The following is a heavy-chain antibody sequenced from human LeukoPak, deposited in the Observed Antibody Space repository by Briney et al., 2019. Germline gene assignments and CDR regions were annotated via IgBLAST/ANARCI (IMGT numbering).Heavy chain of an antibody. CDR3: AKYCGGDCYGMDV. CDR2: IKQDGSEK. V-gene: IGHV3-7*01. J-gene: IGHJ6*02. D-gene: IGHD2-21*01. Sequence: GGSLRLSCTASGFTFSSYWVSWVRQAPGKGLEWVANIKQDGSEKDYVDSVKGRFTISRDNAKNPLYLQMNSLRAEDTAVYYCAKYCGGDCYGMDVWGQGTTVTVSS. CDR1: GFTFSSYW.